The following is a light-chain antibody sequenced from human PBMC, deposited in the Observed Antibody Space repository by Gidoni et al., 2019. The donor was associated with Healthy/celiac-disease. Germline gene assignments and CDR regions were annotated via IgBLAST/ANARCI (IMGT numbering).Light chain of an antibody. CDR1: SSNIGNNY. J-gene: IGLJ3*02. V-gene: IGLV1-51*01. CDR2: DNN. Sequence: QSVLTQPPSVSAAPGHKVTISCSGSSSNIGNNYVSWYQQLPGTAPKLLIYDNNKRPSGIPDRFSGSKSGTSATLGITGLQTGDEADYYCGTWDSSLSALFGGGTKLTVL. CDR3: GTWDSSLSAL.